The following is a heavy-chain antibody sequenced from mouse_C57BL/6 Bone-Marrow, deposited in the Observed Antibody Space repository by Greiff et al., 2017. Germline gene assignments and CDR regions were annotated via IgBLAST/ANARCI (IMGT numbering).Heavy chain of an antibody. CDR1: GYTFTSYW. D-gene: IGHD6-5*01. Sequence: QVQLQQPGAELVKPGASVKLSCKASGYTFTSYWMQWVKQRPGQGLEWIGEIDPSDSYTNYNQKFKGKATLTVDTSSSTAYMQLSSLTSEDSAVYYCARGYAVDYWGQGTTLTVSS. V-gene: IGHV1-50*01. CDR2: IDPSDSYT. J-gene: IGHJ2*01. CDR3: ARGYAVDY.